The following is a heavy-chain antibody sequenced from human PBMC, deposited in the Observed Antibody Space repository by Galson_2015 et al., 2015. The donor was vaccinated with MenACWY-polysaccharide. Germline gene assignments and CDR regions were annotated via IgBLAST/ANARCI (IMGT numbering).Heavy chain of an antibody. D-gene: IGHD7-27*01. V-gene: IGHV4-61*03. Sequence: LSLTCPVSGASVRRGIYRWTWLRQPPGTGLEWIAHIHYLGFITINPPLTSRVAIPLDTSQNHFSLTLSSVTAADTAIYYCARAPRTLAPTWGFFDYWGQGLMVTVSS. J-gene: IGHJ4*02. CDR3: ARAPRTLAPTWGFFDY. CDR2: IHYLGFI. CDR1: GASVRRGIYR.